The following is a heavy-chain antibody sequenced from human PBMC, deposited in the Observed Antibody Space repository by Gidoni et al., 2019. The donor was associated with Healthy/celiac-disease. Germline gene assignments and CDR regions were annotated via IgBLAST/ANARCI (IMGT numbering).Heavy chain of an antibody. D-gene: IGHD5-18*01. J-gene: IGHJ4*02. CDR1: GFTFDDYG. Sequence: EVQLVESGGGVVRPGGSLRLSCAASGFTFDDYGMSWVRQAPGKGLEWVSGINWNGGSTGYADSVKGRFTISRDNAKNSLYLQMNSLRAEDTALYYCARDGIYLTAMGISQYYFDYWGQGTLVTVSS. CDR2: INWNGGST. CDR3: ARDGIYLTAMGISQYYFDY. V-gene: IGHV3-20*04.